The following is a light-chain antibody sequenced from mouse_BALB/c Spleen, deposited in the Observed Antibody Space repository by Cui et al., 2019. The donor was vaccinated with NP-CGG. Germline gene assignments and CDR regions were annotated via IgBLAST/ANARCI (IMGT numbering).Light chain of an antibody. CDR1: TGAVTTSNY. CDR2: GTN. Sequence: HAVFTQAAALPTAPGETVTLTCRSSTGAVTTSNYANWVQEKPDHLFTGLIGGTNNRPPGVPARFSGSLIGDKAALTITGAQTEDEAIYFCALWYSNHWVFGGGTKLTVL. J-gene: IGLJ1*01. CDR3: ALWYSNHWV. V-gene: IGLV1*01.